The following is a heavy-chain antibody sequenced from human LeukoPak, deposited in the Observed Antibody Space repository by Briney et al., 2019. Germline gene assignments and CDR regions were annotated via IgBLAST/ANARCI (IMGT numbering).Heavy chain of an antibody. V-gene: IGHV3-23*01. D-gene: IGHD6-19*01. CDR1: GFTFSSYA. J-gene: IGHJ4*02. CDR2: ISNSGGTI. Sequence: PGGSLRLSCAASGFTFSSYAMTWVRQAPGKGLEWVSSISNSGGTIYYADSVKGRFTISRDNSRDNSKNTVYLQMNSLSAEDTAVYYCAKGLSSGWNLKGSDYWGQGTLVTVSS. CDR3: AKGLSSGWNLKGSDY.